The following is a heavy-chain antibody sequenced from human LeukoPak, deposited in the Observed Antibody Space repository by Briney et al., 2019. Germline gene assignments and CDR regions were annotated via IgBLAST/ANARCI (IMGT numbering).Heavy chain of an antibody. J-gene: IGHJ4*02. D-gene: IGHD3-9*01. V-gene: IGHV3-30*18. CDR2: ISYDGSNK. CDR3: TKDLGVRYFDWLIPGSDY. CDR1: GFTFSSYG. Sequence: GRSLRLSCAASGFTFSSYGMHWVRQAPGKGLEWVAVISYDGSNKYYADSVKGRFTISRDNSKNTLYLQMNSLSAKDTAVYYCTKDLGVRYFDWLIPGSDYWGQGTLVTVSS.